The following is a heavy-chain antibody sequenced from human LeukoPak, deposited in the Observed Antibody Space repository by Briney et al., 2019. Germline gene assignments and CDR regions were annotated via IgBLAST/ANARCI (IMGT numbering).Heavy chain of an antibody. V-gene: IGHV3-53*01. D-gene: IGHD3-3*02. Sequence: GGSLRLSCAASGFTVSSTYMSWVRQAPGKGLEWVSLIYSDGTTFYADSVKGRFAISTDNSKNTLYLQMSSLRAEDTAVYYCARDSSSFPNYFDYWGQGTLITVSS. CDR3: ARDSSSFPNYFDY. CDR2: IYSDGTT. CDR1: GFTVSSTY. J-gene: IGHJ4*02.